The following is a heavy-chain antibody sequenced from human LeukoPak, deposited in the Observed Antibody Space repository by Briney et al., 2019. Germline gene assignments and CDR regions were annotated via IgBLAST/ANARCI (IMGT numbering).Heavy chain of an antibody. CDR1: GFTFSSYS. J-gene: IGHJ4*02. CDR2: ISSSSSYI. Sequence: PGGSLRLSCAASGFTFSSYSMNWVRQAPGKGLEWVSSISSSSSYIYYADSVKGRFTISRDNAKSSLYLQMNSLRAEDTAVYYCARGCSGGSCYSGVDYWGQGTLVTVSS. V-gene: IGHV3-21*01. D-gene: IGHD2-15*01. CDR3: ARGCSGGSCYSGVDY.